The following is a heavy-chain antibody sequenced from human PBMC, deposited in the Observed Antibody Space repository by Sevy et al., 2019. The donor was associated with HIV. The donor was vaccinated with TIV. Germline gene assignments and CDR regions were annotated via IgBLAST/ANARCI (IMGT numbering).Heavy chain of an antibody. J-gene: IGHJ6*02. Sequence: SETLSLTCTVSGDSISSYYWSWIRQPPGKGLEWIGYIYYSGSTNYNPSLKSRVTISKDTSKNQVSLKLTAVTAADTAVCYCARGGPDYYYGMDVWGQGTTVTVSS. CDR1: GDSISSYY. CDR3: ARGGPDYYYGMDV. CDR2: IYYSGST. D-gene: IGHD3-10*01. V-gene: IGHV4-59*01.